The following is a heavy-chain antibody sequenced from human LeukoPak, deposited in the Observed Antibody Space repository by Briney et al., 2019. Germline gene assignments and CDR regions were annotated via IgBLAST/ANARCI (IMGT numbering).Heavy chain of an antibody. V-gene: IGHV1-69*02. CDR1: GGTFSSYT. Sequence: SVKVSCKASGGTFSSYTISGVRQAPGQGLVWVGRIIPILGIANYAQNFQGRVTITADKSTSTAYMELRSLRSEDTAVYQCARNDYYDSSGSHYWFAPWGQGTLVTVSS. CDR2: IIPILGIA. D-gene: IGHD3-22*01. J-gene: IGHJ5*02. CDR3: ARNDYYDSSGSHYWFAP.